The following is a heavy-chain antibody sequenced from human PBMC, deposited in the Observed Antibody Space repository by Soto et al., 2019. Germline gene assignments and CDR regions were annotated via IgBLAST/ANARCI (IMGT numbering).Heavy chain of an antibody. J-gene: IGHJ3*02. CDR3: AGGGIVVVVAARDAFDI. Sequence: QVQLQASGPGLVKPSQTLSLTCTVSGGSISSGGYYWSWIRQHQGKGLEWIGYIYYSGSTYYNPALKDRVTITVDASKNPFSLKLSSVYAADAAVYYCAGGGIVVVVAARDAFDIWGQGTMITVSS. D-gene: IGHD2-15*01. CDR2: IYYSGST. CDR1: GGSISSGGYY. V-gene: IGHV4-31*03.